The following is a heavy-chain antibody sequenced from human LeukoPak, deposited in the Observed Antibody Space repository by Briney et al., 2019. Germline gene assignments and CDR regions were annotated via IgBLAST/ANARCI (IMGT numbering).Heavy chain of an antibody. CDR2: ISGSGGST. CDR1: GFTFSSYA. CDR3: AKVIGYYYDSSGYPIY. D-gene: IGHD3-22*01. J-gene: IGHJ4*02. V-gene: IGHV3-23*01. Sequence: PGGSLRLSCAASGFTFSSYAMSWVRQAPGKGLEWVSAISGSGGSTYYADSVKGRFTISRDNSKNTLYLQMNGLRAEDTAVYYCAKVIGYYYDSSGYPIYWGQGTLVTVSS.